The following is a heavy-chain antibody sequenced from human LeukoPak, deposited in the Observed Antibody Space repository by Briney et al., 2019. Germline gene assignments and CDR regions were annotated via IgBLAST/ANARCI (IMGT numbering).Heavy chain of an antibody. V-gene: IGHV3-23*01. J-gene: IGHJ4*02. D-gene: IGHD4-17*01. Sequence: GGSLRLSCAASGFTFTNYVMSWVRQPPGKGLEWVSTITGSGGTTYYADSVKGRFTISRDNSKNTLYLEMNSLRVEDTAVYYCARIHDHGDVGGQGTLVTVSS. CDR1: GFTFTNYV. CDR3: ARIHDHGDV. CDR2: ITGSGGTT.